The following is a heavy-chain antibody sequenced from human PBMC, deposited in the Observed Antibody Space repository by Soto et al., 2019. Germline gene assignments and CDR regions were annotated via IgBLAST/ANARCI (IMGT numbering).Heavy chain of an antibody. Sequence: GGSLRLSCSASGFTFSSYSMNWVRQAPGKGLEWVSSISSSSSYIYYADSVKGRFTISRDNAKNSLYLQMNSLRAEDTAVYYCARDVSSGWYQFDYWGQGTLVTVSS. CDR3: ARDVSSGWYQFDY. J-gene: IGHJ4*02. CDR1: GFTFSSYS. CDR2: ISSSSSYI. D-gene: IGHD6-19*01. V-gene: IGHV3-21*01.